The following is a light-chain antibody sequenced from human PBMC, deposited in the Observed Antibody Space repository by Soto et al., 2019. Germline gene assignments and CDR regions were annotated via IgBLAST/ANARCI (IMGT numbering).Light chain of an antibody. J-gene: IGLJ1*01. Sequence: QSVLTQPPSASGSPGQSVTISCAGTSSDVGGYNYVSWYQQHPGKAPKLMIYEVSNRPSGVSNRFSGSKSGNTASLTISGLQAEDEADYYCSSYTSSSPLYVFGTGTKVTVL. V-gene: IGLV2-14*01. CDR1: SSDVGGYNY. CDR2: EVS. CDR3: SSYTSSSPLYV.